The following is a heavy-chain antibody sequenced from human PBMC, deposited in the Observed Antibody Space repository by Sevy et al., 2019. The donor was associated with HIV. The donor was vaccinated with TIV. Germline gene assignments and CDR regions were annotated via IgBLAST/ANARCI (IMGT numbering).Heavy chain of an antibody. CDR3: ARDVAPSSGYYHYYFDY. CDR2: INPNSGGT. CDR1: GYAFTGYY. V-gene: IGHV1-2*02. D-gene: IGHD3-22*01. Sequence: ASVKVSCKASGYAFTGYYMHWVRQASGQGLEWMGWINPNSGGTNYAQKFQGRVTMTRDTSISTAYMELSRLRSDDTAVYYCARDVAPSSGYYHYYFDYWGQGTLVTVSS. J-gene: IGHJ4*02.